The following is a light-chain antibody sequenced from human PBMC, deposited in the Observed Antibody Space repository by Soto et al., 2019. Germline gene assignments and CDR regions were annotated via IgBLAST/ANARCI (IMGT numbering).Light chain of an antibody. CDR2: WAS. Sequence: DIEVTQSPDSLAVSLGERATINCTSSQSVLNSSSSLNCLAWYQQKPGQPPRLLTYWASTRESGVPDRFSGSGSGTDFTLNISSLQAEDVAVYYCQQYYSSPGTFGRGTKVEVK. J-gene: IGKJ1*01. CDR1: QSVLNSSSSLNC. CDR3: QQYYSSPGT. V-gene: IGKV4-1*01.